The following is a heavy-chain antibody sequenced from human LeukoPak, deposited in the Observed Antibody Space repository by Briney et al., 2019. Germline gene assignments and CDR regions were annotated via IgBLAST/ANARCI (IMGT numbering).Heavy chain of an antibody. CDR3: IRGGIQVSGIDAFDI. CDR2: IGIAGDT. CDR1: GFTFSSYD. V-gene: IGHV3-13*01. Sequence: GGSLRLSCAASGFTFSSYDMHWVRQAPGRGLEWVSAIGIAGDTYYPDSVKGRFTISRENAKNSMYLQMDCPKDGDTAVYYCIRGGIQVSGIDAFDIWGQGTMVTVSS. J-gene: IGHJ3*02. D-gene: IGHD5/OR15-5a*01.